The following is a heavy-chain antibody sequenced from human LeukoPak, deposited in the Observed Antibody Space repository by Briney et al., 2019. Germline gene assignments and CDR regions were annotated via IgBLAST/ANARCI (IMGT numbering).Heavy chain of an antibody. V-gene: IGHV3-20*01. Sequence: PGGSLRLSCAASGFTFDDYGMSWVRQAPGKGLEWVSGINWNGGSTGYADSVKGRFTISRDNAKNSLYLQVNSLRAEDTALYHCARAYDYGDYEYYFDYWGQGTLVTVSS. CDR2: INWNGGST. CDR3: ARAYDYGDYEYYFDY. J-gene: IGHJ4*02. D-gene: IGHD4-17*01. CDR1: GFTFDDYG.